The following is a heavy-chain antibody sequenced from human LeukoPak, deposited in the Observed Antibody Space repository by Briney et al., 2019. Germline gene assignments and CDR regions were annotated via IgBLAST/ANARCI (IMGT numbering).Heavy chain of an antibody. Sequence: GRSLRLSCAASGFTFDDYAMHWVRQAPGKGLEWVSGMSWNSGSIGYADSVKGLFTISRDNAKTALYLQMNSLRAEDTALYYCAKGELRYPPDIWGQGTRVTVSS. CDR1: GFTFDDYA. V-gene: IGHV3-9*01. J-gene: IGHJ3*02. D-gene: IGHD3-9*01. CDR2: MSWNSGSI. CDR3: AKGELRYPPDI.